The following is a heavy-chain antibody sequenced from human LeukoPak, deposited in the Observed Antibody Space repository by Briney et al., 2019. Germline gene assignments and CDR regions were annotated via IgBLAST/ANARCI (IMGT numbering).Heavy chain of an antibody. J-gene: IGHJ5*02. CDR3: ARAEESDYYDSSVPNWFDP. CDR2: ISAYNGNT. Sequence: ASVKVSCKASGYTFTSYGIRCVRQAPGQGLEWMGWISAYNGNTNYTQKLQGRDTMTTDTSTSTAYMELRSLRSDDTAVYYCARAEESDYYDSSVPNWFDPWGQGNLVTVSS. V-gene: IGHV1-18*01. CDR1: GYTFTSYG. D-gene: IGHD3-22*01.